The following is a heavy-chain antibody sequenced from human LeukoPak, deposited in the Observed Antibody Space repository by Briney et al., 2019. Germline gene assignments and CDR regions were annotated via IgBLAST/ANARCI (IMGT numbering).Heavy chain of an antibody. CDR3: EIQRGYSYGSHYYYYYMDV. CDR1: GGSISSYY. J-gene: IGHJ6*03. Sequence: SETLSLTCTVSGGSISSYYWSWIRQPPGKGLEWIGYIYYSGSTNYNPSLKSRVTISVDTSKNQFSLKLSSVTAADTAVYYCEIQRGYSYGSHYYYYYMDVWGKGTTVTVSS. CDR2: IYYSGST. V-gene: IGHV4-59*12. D-gene: IGHD5-18*01.